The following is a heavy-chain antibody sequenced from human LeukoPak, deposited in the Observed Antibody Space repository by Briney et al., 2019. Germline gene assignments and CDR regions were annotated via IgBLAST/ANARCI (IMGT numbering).Heavy chain of an antibody. D-gene: IGHD2-21*02. V-gene: IGHV1-46*01. J-gene: IGHJ4*02. CDR1: GYTFTSYY. CDR3: ARVGGLYCGGDCYRFDY. Sequence: ASVKVSCKASGYTFTSYYMHWVRQAPGQGLEWMGRINPSGGSTSYAQKFQGRVTMTRDTSTSTVYMELSSLRSEDTAVYYCARVGGLYCGGDCYRFDYWGQGTLVTVSS. CDR2: INPSGGST.